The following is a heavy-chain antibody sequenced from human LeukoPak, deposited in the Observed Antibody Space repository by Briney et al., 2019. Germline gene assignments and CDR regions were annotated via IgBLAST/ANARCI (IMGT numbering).Heavy chain of an antibody. Sequence: ASVKVSCKASGYTFTGYYMHWVRQAPGQGLEWMGWINPNSGGTNYAQKFQGRVTKTRDTSISTAYMELSRLRSDDTAVYYCARGRGAVAGRNWFDPWGQGTLVTVSS. CDR1: GYTFTGYY. CDR3: ARGRGAVAGRNWFDP. J-gene: IGHJ5*02. D-gene: IGHD6-19*01. CDR2: INPNSGGT. V-gene: IGHV1-2*02.